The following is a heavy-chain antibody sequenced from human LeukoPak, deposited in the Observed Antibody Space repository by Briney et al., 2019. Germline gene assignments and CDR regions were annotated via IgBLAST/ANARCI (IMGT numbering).Heavy chain of an antibody. CDR2: ISGSGGST. V-gene: IGHV3-23*01. CDR3: AHPTEYSSSWYGNWFDP. CDR1: GFTFSSYS. D-gene: IGHD6-13*01. Sequence: GGSLRLSCAASGFTFSSYSMNWVRQAPGKGLEWVSAISGSGGSTYYADSVKGRFTISRDNSKNTLYLQMNSLRAEDTAVYYCAHPTEYSSSWYGNWFDPWGQGTLVTVSS. J-gene: IGHJ5*02.